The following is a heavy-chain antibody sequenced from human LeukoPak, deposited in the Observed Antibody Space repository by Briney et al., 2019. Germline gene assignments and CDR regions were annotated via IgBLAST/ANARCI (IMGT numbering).Heavy chain of an antibody. CDR3: ARLAEAGFDY. Sequence: PGGSLRLSCAASGFTFSRYWMSWVRQAPGKGLEWVSNIKYDGSDKYYVDSVKGRFTLPRDNARNSLYLQMNSLRADDTAVYYCARLAEAGFDYWGQGTLVTVSS. D-gene: IGHD6-19*01. J-gene: IGHJ4*02. V-gene: IGHV3-7*01. CDR2: IKYDGSDK. CDR1: GFTFSRYW.